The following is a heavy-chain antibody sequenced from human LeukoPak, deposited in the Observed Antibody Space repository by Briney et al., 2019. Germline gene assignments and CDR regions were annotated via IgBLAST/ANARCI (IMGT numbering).Heavy chain of an antibody. CDR1: GFTFSSYA. Sequence: PGGSLRLSCAASGFTFSSYAMTWVRQAPGEGLEWVSAVTGGGLSTYYADSVKGRFTISRDNSKNTLYLQMNSLRGEDTAVYYCAKEGVGQQLEGGASETYYYYYGLDVWGQGTTVTVSS. V-gene: IGHV3-23*01. CDR2: VTGGGLST. D-gene: IGHD6-13*01. J-gene: IGHJ6*02. CDR3: AKEGVGQQLEGGASETYYYYYGLDV.